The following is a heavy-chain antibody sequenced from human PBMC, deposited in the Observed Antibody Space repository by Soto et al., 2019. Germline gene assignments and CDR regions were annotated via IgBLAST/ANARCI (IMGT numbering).Heavy chain of an antibody. Sequence: PGGSLRLSCAASGFSFNTHAMSWVRQAPGKGPEWVSGISDTGQSTYYADSVKGRFTISRDNSKNTLSLQMNSLRAEDTATYFCAKCIGISRFGVDVWGQGTTVTVSS. D-gene: IGHD1-1*01. CDR2: ISDTGQST. CDR1: GFSFNTHA. CDR3: AKCIGISRFGVDV. J-gene: IGHJ6*02. V-gene: IGHV3-23*01.